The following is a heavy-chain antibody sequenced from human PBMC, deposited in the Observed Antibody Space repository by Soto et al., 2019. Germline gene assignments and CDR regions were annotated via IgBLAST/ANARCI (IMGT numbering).Heavy chain of an antibody. CDR2: IYYSGST. Sequence: SETLSLTCTVSGGSISSSSYYWGWIRQPPGKGLEWIGSIYYSGSTYYNPSLKSRVTIYVDTSKNQFSLKLSSVTAADTAVYYCARNGASIAAAQGWFDPWGQGTLVTVSS. CDR3: ARNGASIAAAQGWFDP. CDR1: GGSISSSSYY. D-gene: IGHD6-13*01. J-gene: IGHJ5*02. V-gene: IGHV4-39*01.